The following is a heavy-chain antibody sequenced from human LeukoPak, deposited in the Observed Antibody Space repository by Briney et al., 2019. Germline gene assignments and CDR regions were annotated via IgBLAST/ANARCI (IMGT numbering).Heavy chain of an antibody. CDR2: ISGSGGST. D-gene: IGHD6-19*01. CDR1: GFTFSTYA. CDR3: AKEPQGYSGWYVDY. J-gene: IGHJ4*02. Sequence: HSGGSLRLSCAASGFTFSTYAMSWVRQTPGKGLAWVSAISGSGGSTYYADSVKGRFTISRDNSKNTLYLQMNSLRVEDTAVYYCAKEPQGYSGWYVDYWGQGTLVTVSS. V-gene: IGHV3-23*01.